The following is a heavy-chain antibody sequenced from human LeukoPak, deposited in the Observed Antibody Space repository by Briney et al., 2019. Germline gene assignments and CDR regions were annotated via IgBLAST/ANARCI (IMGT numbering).Heavy chain of an antibody. CDR3: ATSYNWNYGLNY. CDR1: GYTLTELS. J-gene: IGHJ4*02. CDR2: FDPEDGET. V-gene: IGHV1-24*01. Sequence: ASVKVSCKVSGYTLTELSMHWVRQAPGKGLEWMGGFDPEDGETIYAQKFQGRVTMTEDTSTDTAYMELSSLRSEDTAVYYCATSYNWNYGLNYWGQGTLVTVSS. D-gene: IGHD1-7*01.